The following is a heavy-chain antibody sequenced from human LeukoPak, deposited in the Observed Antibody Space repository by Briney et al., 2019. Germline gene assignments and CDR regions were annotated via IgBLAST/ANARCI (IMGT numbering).Heavy chain of an antibody. Sequence: GGSLRLSCAASGFTFSSYSMNWVRQAPGKGPEWVSSISSSSSYIYYADSVKGRFTISRDNAKNSLYLQMNSLRAEDTAVYYCARAPTDYYDSSGYYYVHWGQGTLVTVSS. CDR2: ISSSSSYI. D-gene: IGHD3-22*01. CDR3: ARAPTDYYDSSGYYYVH. CDR1: GFTFSSYS. J-gene: IGHJ4*02. V-gene: IGHV3-21*01.